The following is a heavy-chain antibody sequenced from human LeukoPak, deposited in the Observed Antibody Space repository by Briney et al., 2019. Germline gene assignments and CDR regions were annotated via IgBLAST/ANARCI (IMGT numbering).Heavy chain of an antibody. J-gene: IGHJ5*02. CDR2: IYYSGST. V-gene: IGHV4-39*01. CDR1: GDSISSSSYY. D-gene: IGHD2-15*01. Sequence: PSETLSLTCAVSGDSISSSSYYWGWIRQPPGKGLEWIGIIYYSGSTNYNPSLKSRVTISVDTSKNQFSLKLSSVTAADTAVYYCARHEWARTPKKSGGSAHPWFDPWGQGTLVTVSS. CDR3: ARHEWARTPKKSGGSAHPWFDP.